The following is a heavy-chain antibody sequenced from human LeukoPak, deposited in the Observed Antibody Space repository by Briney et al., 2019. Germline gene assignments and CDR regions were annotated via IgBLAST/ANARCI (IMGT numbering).Heavy chain of an antibody. CDR1: GFTFSSYG. Sequence: GGSLRLSCAASGFTFSSYGMSWVRQAPGKGLEWVSAISGSGGSTYYADSVKGRFSISRDNSKNALYLQMNSLRAEDTAIYYCAKASTTGWLKDAIDMWGQGTMVTVSS. J-gene: IGHJ3*02. CDR3: AKASTTGWLKDAIDM. CDR2: ISGSGGST. D-gene: IGHD6-19*01. V-gene: IGHV3-23*01.